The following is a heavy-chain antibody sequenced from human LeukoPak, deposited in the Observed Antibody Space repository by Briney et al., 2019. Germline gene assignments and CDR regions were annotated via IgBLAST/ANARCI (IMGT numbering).Heavy chain of an antibody. CDR2: IRSKAYGGTT. J-gene: IGHJ6*04. V-gene: IGHV3-49*04. D-gene: IGHD3-10*01. Sequence: GRSLRLSCTASGFTFGDYAMSWVRQAPGKGLEWVGFIRSKAYGGTTEYAASVKGRFTISRDDSKSIAYLQMNSLKTEDTAVYYCTRVSYGSGSYYSFGPRGPNSDVWGKGTTVTVSS. CDR3: TRVSYGSGSYYSFGPRGPNSDV. CDR1: GFTFGDYA.